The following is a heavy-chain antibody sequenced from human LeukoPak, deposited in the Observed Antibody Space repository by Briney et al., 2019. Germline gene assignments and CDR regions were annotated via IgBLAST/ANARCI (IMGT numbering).Heavy chain of an antibody. D-gene: IGHD4-17*01. V-gene: IGHV1-46*01. J-gene: IGHJ4*02. CDR1: GYTFTSCY. CDR3: ARSDYGDWVAY. CDR2: INPSGGST. Sequence: GASVKVSCKASGYTFTSCYMHWVRQAPGQGLEWMGIINPSGGSTSYAQKFQGRVTMTRDTSTSTVYMELSSLRSEDTAVYYCARSDYGDWVAYWGQGTLVTVSS.